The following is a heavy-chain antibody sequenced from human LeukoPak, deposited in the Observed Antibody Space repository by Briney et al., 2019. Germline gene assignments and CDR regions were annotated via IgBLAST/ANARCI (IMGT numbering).Heavy chain of an antibody. CDR1: GGSISSSSYY. CDR3: ARLAAAGTEN. J-gene: IGHJ4*02. D-gene: IGHD6-13*01. CDR2: IYYSGST. V-gene: IGHV4-39*01. Sequence: SETLSLTCTVSGGSISSSSYYWGWIRQPPGKGLEWIGSIYYSGSTYYNPSLKSRVTISVDTSKNQFSLKLSSVTAADTAVYYCARLAAAGTENWGQGTLVTVSS.